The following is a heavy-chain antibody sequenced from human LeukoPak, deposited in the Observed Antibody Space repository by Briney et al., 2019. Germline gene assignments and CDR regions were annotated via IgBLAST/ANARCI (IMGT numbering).Heavy chain of an antibody. J-gene: IGHJ4*02. D-gene: IGHD3-10*01. Sequence: PGGSLRLSCAASGFTFSNYWMSWVRQAPGRGLEWVANIKPDGSARYYVDSVKGRFTISRDNAKNSLYLQMNSLRVEDTAVYYCARGGGRDPFNVAYWGQGTLVTVSS. CDR2: IKPDGSAR. CDR1: GFTFSNYW. V-gene: IGHV3-7*04. CDR3: ARGGGRDPFNVAY.